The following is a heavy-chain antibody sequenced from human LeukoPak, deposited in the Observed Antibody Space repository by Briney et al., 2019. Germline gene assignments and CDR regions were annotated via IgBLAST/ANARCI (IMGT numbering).Heavy chain of an antibody. J-gene: IGHJ6*03. V-gene: IGHV4-34*01. CDR2: INHSGST. Sequence: SETLSLTCAVYGGSFSGYYWSWIRQPPGKGLEWIGEINHSGSTNYNPSLKSRVTISVDTSKNQFSLKLSSVTAADTAVYYCARLSRSRYQLLPYYYYYYYMDVWGKGTTVTISS. CDR3: ARLSRSRYQLLPYYYYYYYMDV. D-gene: IGHD2-2*01. CDR1: GGSFSGYY.